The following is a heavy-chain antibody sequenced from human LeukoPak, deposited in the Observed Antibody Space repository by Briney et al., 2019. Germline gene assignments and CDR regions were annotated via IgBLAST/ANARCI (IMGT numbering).Heavy chain of an antibody. CDR3: ARDLYGDYAGDY. CDR2: ISSSSSYI. D-gene: IGHD4-17*01. V-gene: IGHV3-21*01. CDR1: GFTFTSYS. J-gene: IGHJ4*02. Sequence: GGSLRLSCAASGFTFTSYSMNWVRQAPGKGLEWVSSISSSSSYIYYADSVKGRFTISRDNAKNSLYLRMNSLRAEDTAVYYCARDLYGDYAGDYWGQGTLVTVSS.